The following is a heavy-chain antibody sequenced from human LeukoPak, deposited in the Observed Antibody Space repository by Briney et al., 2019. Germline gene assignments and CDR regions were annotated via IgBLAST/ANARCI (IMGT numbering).Heavy chain of an antibody. CDR3: ARDLSEEYYYDSSGYGWFDP. Sequence: GGSLRLSCAASGFTFSDYYMSWVRQAPGKGLEWVSYISSSGSTIYYADSVKGRFTISRDNAKNSLYLQMNSLRAEDTAVYYCARDLSEEYYYDSSGYGWFDPWGQGTLVTVSS. J-gene: IGHJ5*02. V-gene: IGHV3-11*01. CDR1: GFTFSDYY. CDR2: ISSSGSTI. D-gene: IGHD3-22*01.